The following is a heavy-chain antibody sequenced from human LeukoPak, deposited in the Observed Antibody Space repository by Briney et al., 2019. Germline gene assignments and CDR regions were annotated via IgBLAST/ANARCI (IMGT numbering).Heavy chain of an antibody. CDR2: IYYSGST. CDR1: GGSNSSYY. J-gene: IGHJ1*01. Sequence: SETLSLTCTVSGGSNSSYYWSWIRQPPGKGLEWIGYIYYSGSTNYNPSLKSRVTISVDTSKNQFSLKLSSVTAADTAVYYCAREYCSSTSCYIQHWGQGTLVTVSS. V-gene: IGHV4-59*01. CDR3: AREYCSSTSCYIQH. D-gene: IGHD2-2*02.